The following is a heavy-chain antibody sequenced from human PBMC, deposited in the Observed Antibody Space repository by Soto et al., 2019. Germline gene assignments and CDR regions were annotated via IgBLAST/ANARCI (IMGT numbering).Heavy chain of an antibody. CDR2: IYHSHSDT. CDR3: VRSGTSSGRFSDY. Sequence: WESLKISCKGSGYTFTSYWMTWVRHMHGESLEWIGVIYHSHSDTRYSPSFQGKVTISGDKSSTTAYLQWSSLKAADTALYYCVRSGTSSGRFSDYCGKRTLVTVSS. J-gene: IGHJ4*02. CDR1: GYTFTSYW. D-gene: IGHD2-15*01. V-gene: IGHV5-51*01.